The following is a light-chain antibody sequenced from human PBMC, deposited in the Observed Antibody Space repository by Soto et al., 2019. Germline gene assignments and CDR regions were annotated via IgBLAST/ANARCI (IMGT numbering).Light chain of an antibody. V-gene: IGLV2-14*01. CDR2: EVS. CDR1: SSDVGGYNY. J-gene: IGLJ1*01. CDR3: SSYTSSSTSSFV. Sequence: QSALTQPASVSGSPGQSITISCTGTSSDVGGYNYVSWYQQHPGKAPKLMIYEVSNRPSGVSNRFSGSKSGNTASLTISGLQAEDEADYYCSSYTSSSTSSFVFGTGTKVTV.